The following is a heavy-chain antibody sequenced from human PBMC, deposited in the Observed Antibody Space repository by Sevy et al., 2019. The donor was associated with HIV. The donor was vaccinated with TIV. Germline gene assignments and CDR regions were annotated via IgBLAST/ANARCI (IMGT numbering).Heavy chain of an antibody. V-gene: IGHV3-74*01. J-gene: IGHJ2*01. D-gene: IGHD3-10*01. CDR2: INSDGSST. CDR3: AKKGGHGSWSYYWDFDL. CDR1: GFTFSSYW. Sequence: GGSLRLSCAASGFTFSSYWMHWVRQAPGKGLVWVSHINSDGSSTSYGDSVKGRFTISRDNAKNTLYQQMNSLRAEGTEVEYCAKKGGHGSWSYYWDFDLWGRGTLVTVSS.